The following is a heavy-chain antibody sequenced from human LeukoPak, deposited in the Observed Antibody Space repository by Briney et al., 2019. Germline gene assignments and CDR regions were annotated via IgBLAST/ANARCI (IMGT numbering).Heavy chain of an antibody. J-gene: IGHJ4*02. CDR1: GGSFSGYY. CDR2: INHSGST. CDR3: ARRKSYHAV. D-gene: IGHD3-16*02. Sequence: PSETLSLTCAVYGGSFSGYYWSWIRQPPGKGLEWIGEINHSGSTNYNPSLKSRVTISVDTSKNQFSLKLSSVTAADTAVYYCARRKSYHAVWSQGTLVTASS. V-gene: IGHV4-34*01.